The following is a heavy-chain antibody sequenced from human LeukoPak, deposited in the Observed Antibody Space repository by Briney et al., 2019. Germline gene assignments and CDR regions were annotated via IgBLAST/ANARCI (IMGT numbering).Heavy chain of an antibody. CDR2: IRSKAYGGTT. CDR1: GFTFGDYA. D-gene: IGHD5-24*01. V-gene: IGHV3-49*03. J-gene: IGHJ4*02. Sequence: GGSLRLSCTASGFTFGDYAMSWFRQAPGKGLEWVGFIRSKAYGGTTEYAASVKGRFTISRDDSKSIAYLQMNSLKTEDTAVYYCTRDHLVEMATPHFDYWGQGTLVTVSS. CDR3: TRDHLVEMATPHFDY.